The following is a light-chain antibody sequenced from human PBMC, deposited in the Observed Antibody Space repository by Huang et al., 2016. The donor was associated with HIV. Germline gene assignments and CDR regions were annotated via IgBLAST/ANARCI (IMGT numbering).Light chain of an antibody. Sequence: DIQMTQSPSSLSASIGDRVTITCRASQSISSHLNWYQQKPGKAPKLLIYGASKLQTGVQSRFSGSGSGTDFTLAISSLQPEDFATYYCQQSYDARTFGQGTKVEI. CDR3: QQSYDART. CDR1: QSISSH. J-gene: IGKJ1*01. V-gene: IGKV1-39*01. CDR2: GAS.